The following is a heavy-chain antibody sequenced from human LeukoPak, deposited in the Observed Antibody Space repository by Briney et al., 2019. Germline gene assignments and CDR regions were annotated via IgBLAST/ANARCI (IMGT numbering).Heavy chain of an antibody. Sequence: GGSLRLSCAASGFTFSSYAMSWVRQAPGKGLEWVAAISGRGGSTYYADSVKGRFTISRDNSKKTLYLQMTCLSAKDTAVYYCAKDILTGPVPLHAFDIWGQGTMVTVSS. CDR1: GFTFSSYA. V-gene: IGHV3-23*01. CDR3: AKDILTGPVPLHAFDI. D-gene: IGHD3-9*01. CDR2: ISGRGGST. J-gene: IGHJ3*02.